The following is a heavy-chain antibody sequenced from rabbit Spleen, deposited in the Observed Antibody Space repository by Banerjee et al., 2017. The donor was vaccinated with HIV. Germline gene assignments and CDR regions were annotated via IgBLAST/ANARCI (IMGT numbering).Heavy chain of an antibody. D-gene: IGHD8-1*01. Sequence: QLEESGGGLVQPEGSLALTCKASGFSFSSSDYICWVRQAPGKGLEWISCIAGSSSGFTYSATWAKGRFTISKTSSTTVTLQMTSLTAADTATYFCARDTGSSFSSYGMDLWGPGTLVTVS. CDR1: GFSFSSSDY. V-gene: IGHV1S45*01. CDR3: ARDTGSSFSSYGMDL. J-gene: IGHJ6*01. CDR2: IAGSSSGFT.